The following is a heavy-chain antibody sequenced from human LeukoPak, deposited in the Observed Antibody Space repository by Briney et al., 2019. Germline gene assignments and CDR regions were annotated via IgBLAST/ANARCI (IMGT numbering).Heavy chain of an antibody. V-gene: IGHV1-18*01. J-gene: IGHJ4*02. Sequence: VASVKVSCKASGYDFTSVGITWVRRAPGQGLEWMGWISPYNGNTRYAQTFQGRVAMTTDTSTTTAYMELRGLRFNDTAVYYCARAGPGSGWYFDYWGQGTLVTVSS. D-gene: IGHD6-19*01. CDR1: GYDFTSVG. CDR3: ARAGPGSGWYFDY. CDR2: ISPYNGNT.